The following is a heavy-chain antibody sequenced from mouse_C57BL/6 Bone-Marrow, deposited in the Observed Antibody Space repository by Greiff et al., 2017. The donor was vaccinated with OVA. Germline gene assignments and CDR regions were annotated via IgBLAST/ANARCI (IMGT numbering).Heavy chain of an antibody. V-gene: IGHV1-4*01. J-gene: IGHJ3*01. Sequence: VQLQQSGAELARPGASVKMSCKASGYTFTSYTMHWVKQRPGQGLEWIGYINPSSGYTTSNQKFKDKATLTAGKSSCTAYMQLSSLTSEDSAGYYCAREDGNWFAYWGQGTLVTVSA. CDR3: AREDGNWFAY. CDR2: INPSSGYT. CDR1: GYTFTSYT. D-gene: IGHD2-1*01.